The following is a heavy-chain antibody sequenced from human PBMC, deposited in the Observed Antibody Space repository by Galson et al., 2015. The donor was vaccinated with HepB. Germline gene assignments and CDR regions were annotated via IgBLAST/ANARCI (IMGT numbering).Heavy chain of an antibody. CDR2: IYSTGSFK. CDR3: ARGNEGGFDI. CDR1: GFTFSYYW. V-gene: IGHV3-74*03. J-gene: IGHJ3*02. Sequence: LRLSCAASGFTFSYYWMHWIRQDPEKGLVWVSHIYSTGSFKTYADSVKGRFTISRDNAANTLYLQMSSLRADDTAVYYCARGNEGGFDIWGRGTMVTVS. D-gene: IGHD1-26*01.